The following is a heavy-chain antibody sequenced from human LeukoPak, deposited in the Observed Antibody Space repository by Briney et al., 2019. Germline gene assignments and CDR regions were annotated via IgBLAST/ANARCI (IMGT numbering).Heavy chain of an antibody. CDR2: IYHSGTT. Sequence: SETPSLTCAVSGYSISSGYYWGWIRQPPGKGLEWIGSIYHSGTTYYNPYLKSRVTMSVDTSKNQFSLRLSSVTAADTAVYYCARESSGWFFFDYWGQGTLVTVSS. J-gene: IGHJ4*02. D-gene: IGHD6-19*01. CDR3: ARESSGWFFFDY. CDR1: GYSISSGYY. V-gene: IGHV4-38-2*02.